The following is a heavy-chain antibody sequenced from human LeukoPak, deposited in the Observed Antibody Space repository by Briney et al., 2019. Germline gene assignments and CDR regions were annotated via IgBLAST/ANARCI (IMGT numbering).Heavy chain of an antibody. Sequence: SETLSLTCAVYGGSFSGYYWSWIRQPPGKGLEWIGEINHSGSTNYSPSLKSRVTISVDTSKNQFSLKLSSVTAADTAVYYCARPRVVTATNDAFDIWGQGTMVTVSS. D-gene: IGHD2-21*02. CDR1: GGSFSGYY. J-gene: IGHJ3*02. CDR2: INHSGST. CDR3: ARPRVVTATNDAFDI. V-gene: IGHV4-34*01.